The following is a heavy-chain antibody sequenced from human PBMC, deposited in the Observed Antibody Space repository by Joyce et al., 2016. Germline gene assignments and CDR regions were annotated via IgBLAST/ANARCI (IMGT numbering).Heavy chain of an antibody. CDR2: VSSSSSDR. Sequence: EVQLVESGGGLVKPGGSLRLSCAASGFTFSSCSMRWVRQARGKGLELVSSVSSSSSDRKYTDSGKGRFTISRDNAKSSLYLQMNSLRVEDTAVYYCARSSYTNGIFDYWGQGTLVTVSS. CDR1: GFTFSSCS. J-gene: IGHJ4*02. V-gene: IGHV3-21*01. CDR3: ARSSYTNGIFDY. D-gene: IGHD2-8*01.